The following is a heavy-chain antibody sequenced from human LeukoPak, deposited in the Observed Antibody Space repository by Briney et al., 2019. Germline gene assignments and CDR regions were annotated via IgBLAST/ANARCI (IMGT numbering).Heavy chain of an antibody. D-gene: IGHD3-16*02. V-gene: IGHV4-39*07. Sequence: SETLSLTCVVSGGSISSSSYSWGWIRQPPGKGLEWIGEINHSGSTNYNPSLKSRVTISVDTSKNQFSLKLSSVTAADTAVYYCARSRYDYVWGSYRPSGYYYGMDVWGQGTTVTVSS. CDR3: ARSRYDYVWGSYRPSGYYYGMDV. CDR1: GGSISSSSYS. J-gene: IGHJ6*02. CDR2: INHSGST.